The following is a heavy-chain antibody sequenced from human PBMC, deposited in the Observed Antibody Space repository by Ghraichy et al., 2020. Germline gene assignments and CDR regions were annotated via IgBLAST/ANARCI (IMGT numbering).Heavy chain of an antibody. CDR3: ANSVRFLEGADYGLDV. V-gene: IGHV3-53*01. Sequence: GGSLRLSCAASGFTVSSNYMSWVRQAPGKGLEWVSVIYSGGRTHYADSVKGRFTVSRDNSKNTLYLQMNSLRAEDTAVYYCANSVRFLEGADYGLDVWGQGTTVTVSS. D-gene: IGHD3-3*01. CDR2: IYSGGRT. J-gene: IGHJ6*02. CDR1: GFTVSSNY.